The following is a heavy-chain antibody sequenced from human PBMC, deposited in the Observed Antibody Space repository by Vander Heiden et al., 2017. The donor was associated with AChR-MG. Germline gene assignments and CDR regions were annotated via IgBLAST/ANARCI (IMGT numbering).Heavy chain of an antibody. CDR3: TRQEVNSFSVD. Sequence: EVQLVESGGGLVQPGGSLKLPCAASGFTFSGSAMHWVRQASGKGLEWVGRIRSKANSYATAYAASVKGRFTISRDDSKNTAYLQMNSLKTEDTAVYYCTRQEVNSFSVDWGQGTLVTVSS. CDR1: GFTFSGSA. CDR2: IRSKANSYAT. D-gene: IGHD1-1*01. V-gene: IGHV3-73*02. J-gene: IGHJ4*02.